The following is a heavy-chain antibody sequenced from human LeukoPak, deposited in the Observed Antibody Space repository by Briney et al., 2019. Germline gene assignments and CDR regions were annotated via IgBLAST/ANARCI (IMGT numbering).Heavy chain of an antibody. D-gene: IGHD2-2*01. J-gene: IGHJ3*02. CDR1: GFTFSSYG. CDR3: ARDLEDIVVVPAAMQGAFDI. Sequence: GGSLRLSCAASGFTFSSYGMHWVRQAPGKGLEWVAVIWYDGSNKYYADSVKGRFTSSRDNSKNTLYLQMNSLRAEDTAVYYCARDLEDIVVVPAAMQGAFDIWGQGTMATVSS. V-gene: IGHV3-33*01. CDR2: IWYDGSNK.